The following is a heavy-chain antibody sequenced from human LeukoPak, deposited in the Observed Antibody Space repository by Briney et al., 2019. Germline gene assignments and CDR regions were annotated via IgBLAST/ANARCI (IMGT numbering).Heavy chain of an antibody. CDR1: GGTFSSYA. D-gene: IGHD1-26*01. CDR3: ARERGSYLESTFDY. V-gene: IGHV1-69*13. J-gene: IGHJ4*02. CDR2: IIPIFGTA. Sequence: SVKVSCKASGGTFSSYAISWVRQAPGQGLEWMGGIIPIFGTANYAQRFQGRVTITADESTSTAYMELSSLRSEDTAVYYCARERGSYLESTFDYWGQGTLVTVSS.